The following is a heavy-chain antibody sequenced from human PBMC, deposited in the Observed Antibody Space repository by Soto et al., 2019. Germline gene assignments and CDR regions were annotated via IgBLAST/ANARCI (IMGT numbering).Heavy chain of an antibody. D-gene: IGHD2-21*01. V-gene: IGHV1-18*04. CDR3: ARGDGAARSYFDY. J-gene: IGHJ4*02. CDR1: GYTFTSYG. CDR2: LSAYNGNT. Sequence: QVQLVQSGAEVKKPGASVKVSCKASGYTFTSYGISWVRQAPGQGLEWMGWLSAYNGNTNNAQKLTGRVTMTTDTSTSSAYKELRSLRSDDAALYYCARGDGAARSYFDYWGQGTLVTVSS.